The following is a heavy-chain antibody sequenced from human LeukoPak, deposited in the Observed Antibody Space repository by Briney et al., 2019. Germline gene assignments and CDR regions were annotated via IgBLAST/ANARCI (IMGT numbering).Heavy chain of an antibody. CDR3: ARDCGGSCFTPDFDY. D-gene: IGHD2-15*01. CDR2: ISSSSSYT. CDR1: GFTFSDYY. V-gene: IGHV3-11*06. Sequence: PGGSLRLSCAASGFTFSDYYMSWIRPAPGKGLEWVSYISSSSSYTNYADSVKGRFTISRDNAKNSLYLQMNSLRAEDTAVYYCARDCGGSCFTPDFDYWGQGTLVTVSS. J-gene: IGHJ4*02.